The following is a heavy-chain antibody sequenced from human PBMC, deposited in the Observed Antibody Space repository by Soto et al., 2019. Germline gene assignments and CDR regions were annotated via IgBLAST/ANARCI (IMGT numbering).Heavy chain of an antibody. V-gene: IGHV3-74*01. CDR2: INSDGSST. D-gene: IGHD5-18*01. Sequence: GGSLRLSSAASGFTFSSYLMHWVRQAPGKGLVWVSRINSDGSSTSYAGSVKGRFTISRDNAKNTLYLQMNSLRAEDTAVYYCARGGGSYGYDYWGQGTLVTVSS. CDR3: ARGGGSYGYDY. CDR1: GFTFSSYL. J-gene: IGHJ4*02.